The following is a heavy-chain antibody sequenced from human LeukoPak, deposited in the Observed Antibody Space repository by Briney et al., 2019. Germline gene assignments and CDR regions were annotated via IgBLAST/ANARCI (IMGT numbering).Heavy chain of an antibody. CDR3: AKVGVFGYCTSAACYSPFDS. CDR2: IYYSGRT. D-gene: IGHD2-15*01. J-gene: IGHJ4*02. CDR1: GGSISTSSYY. Sequence: SETLSLTCTVSGGSISTSSYYWGWIRQPPGKGLEWIGNIYYSGRTYYNPSLSSRVTISVDTSKNQFSLKLSSVTAADTAVYYCAKVGVFGYCTSAACYSPFDSWGQGTLATVSS. V-gene: IGHV4-39*07.